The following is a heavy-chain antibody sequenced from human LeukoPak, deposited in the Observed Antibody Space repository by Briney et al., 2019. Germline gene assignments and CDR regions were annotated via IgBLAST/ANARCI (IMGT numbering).Heavy chain of an antibody. D-gene: IGHD5-24*01. CDR3: ARGETMDV. CDR1: EFSFETYW. CDR2: INEDGSEK. Sequence: GGSMRLSCVALEFSFETYWMSWVRQAPGKGPEWVANINEDGSEKHYVGSVRGRFTISRDNADNSLHLQMNSLRPEDMAVYYCARGETMDVWGKGTTVTVSS. J-gene: IGHJ6*03. V-gene: IGHV3-7*01.